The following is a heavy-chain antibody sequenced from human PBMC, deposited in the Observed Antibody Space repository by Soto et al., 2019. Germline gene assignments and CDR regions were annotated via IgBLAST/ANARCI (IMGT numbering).Heavy chain of an antibody. D-gene: IGHD1-7*01. CDR3: ATLGIAGTTSHYYYGMDV. Sequence: QVQLQESGPGLVKPSQTLSLTCTVSGVSITSGDYNWSWLRQAPGKGLEWIGFVYSSGRTYSNPSLKSRLTMSADTSKNQFSLKVNSVTAADTAVYYCATLGIAGTTSHYYYGMDVWGQGTPGAVAS. CDR2: VYSSGRT. J-gene: IGHJ6*02. V-gene: IGHV4-30-4*01. CDR1: GVSITSGDYN.